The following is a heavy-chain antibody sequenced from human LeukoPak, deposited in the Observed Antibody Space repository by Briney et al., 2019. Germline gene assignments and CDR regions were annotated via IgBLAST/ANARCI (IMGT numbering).Heavy chain of an antibody. CDR1: GFSFSSYS. CDR3: ARVNTGATVTTFHYYFLDV. Sequence: GGSLRLACAGSGFSFSSYSVDWVRQAPGKGLERVSSITSSSSHILDADSVKGRFNISRDNTKNTVYLQMDSLIAEDTAVYYCARVNTGATVTTFHYYFLDVWGVGTTVTVPS. D-gene: IGHD4-11*01. J-gene: IGHJ6*03. V-gene: IGHV3-21*01. CDR2: ITSSSSHI.